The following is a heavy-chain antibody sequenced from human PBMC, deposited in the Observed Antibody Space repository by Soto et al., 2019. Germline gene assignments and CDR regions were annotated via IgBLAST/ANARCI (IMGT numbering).Heavy chain of an antibody. CDR3: AKDKSRYCSSTSCPPGRDYYYGMDV. CDR2: ISGSGGST. D-gene: IGHD2-2*01. V-gene: IGHV3-23*01. J-gene: IGHJ6*02. Sequence: GSLRLSCAASGFTFSSYAMSWVRQAPGKGLEWVSAISGSGGSTYYADSVKGRFTISRDNSKNTLYLQMNSLRAEDTAVYYCAKDKSRYCSSTSCPPGRDYYYGMDVWGQGTTVTVSS. CDR1: GFTFSSYA.